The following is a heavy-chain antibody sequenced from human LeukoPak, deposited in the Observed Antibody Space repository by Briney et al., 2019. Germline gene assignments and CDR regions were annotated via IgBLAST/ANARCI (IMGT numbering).Heavy chain of an antibody. CDR2: ITGDGGGT. D-gene: IGHD1-26*01. V-gene: IGHV3-23*01. CDR1: GFTFRNYV. J-gene: IGHJ5*02. Sequence: RSGGSLRLSCAASGFTFRNYVMSWVRQVPGKGLEWVSAITGDGGGTNHADSVKGRFTISRDNSRNTLYLQMNSLRAEDTAVYYCAKETSSGNFVTIDRWGQGTLVTVSS. CDR3: AKETSSGNFVTIDR.